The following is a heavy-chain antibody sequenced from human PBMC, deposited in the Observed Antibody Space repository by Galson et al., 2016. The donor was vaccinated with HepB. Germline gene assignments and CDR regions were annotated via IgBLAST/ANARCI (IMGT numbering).Heavy chain of an antibody. V-gene: IGHV3-30*18. CDR3: AKDHRAYSYGHHYFDY. CDR2: VSYDGFNE. D-gene: IGHD5-18*01. CDR1: GFTFSSYC. Sequence: SLRLSCAASGFTFSSYCMHWVRLAPGKGLVWVAFVSYDGFNEYYADFVKGRFTISSDNSKDTLYLQMSSLRAEDTALYYCAKDHRAYSYGHHYFDYWGQGTVVTVPT. J-gene: IGHJ4*02.